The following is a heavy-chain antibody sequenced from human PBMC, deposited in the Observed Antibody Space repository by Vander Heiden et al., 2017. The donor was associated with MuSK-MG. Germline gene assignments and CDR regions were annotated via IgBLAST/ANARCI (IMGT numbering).Heavy chain of an antibody. CDR1: GFTFSSFT. V-gene: IGHV3-21*02. D-gene: IGHD5-18*01. J-gene: IGHJ5*02. CDR3: AASKWRTVDTAMVISSWFDP. Sequence: EVQLVESGGGLVKPGGSLRLSCAASGFTFSSFTMNWVRQAPGKGLEWVSSISSRSHYIYYADSVKGRFTISRDDAKNSLYLRMNSLRVEDTAVYYCAASKWRTVDTAMVISSWFDPWGQGTLVSVSA. CDR2: ISSRSHYI.